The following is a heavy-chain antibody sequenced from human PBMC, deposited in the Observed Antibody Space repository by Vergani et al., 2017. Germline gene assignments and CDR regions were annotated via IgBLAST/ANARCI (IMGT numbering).Heavy chain of an antibody. D-gene: IGHD6-13*01. CDR1: GGSFSGYY. Sequence: QVQLQQWGAGLLKPSETLSLTCAVYGGSFSGYYWSWIRQPPGKGLEWIGEIDHSGSPNYNPSLKSRVTISVDTSKNHFSLKLSSVTAADTAVYYCARGMYNSSPPRYWGQGTLVTVSS. V-gene: IGHV4-34*01. CDR3: ARGMYNSSPPRY. J-gene: IGHJ4*02. CDR2: IDHSGSP.